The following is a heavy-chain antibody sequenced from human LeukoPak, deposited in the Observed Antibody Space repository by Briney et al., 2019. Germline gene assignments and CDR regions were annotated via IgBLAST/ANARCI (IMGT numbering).Heavy chain of an antibody. CDR3: ARMNVDTAMVQDYYYMDV. V-gene: IGHV1-2*02. CDR1: GYTFTGYY. Sequence: ASVKVSCKASGYTFTGYYMHWVRQAPGQGFEWMGWINPNSGGTNYAQKFQGRVTMTRDTSISTAYMELSRLRSDDTAVYYCARMNVDTAMVQDYYYMDVWGKGTTVTVSS. D-gene: IGHD5-18*01. J-gene: IGHJ6*03. CDR2: INPNSGGT.